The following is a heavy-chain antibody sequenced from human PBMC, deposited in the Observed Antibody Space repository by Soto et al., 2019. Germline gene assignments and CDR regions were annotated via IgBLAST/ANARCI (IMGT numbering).Heavy chain of an antibody. CDR1: GFSISSFGYY. J-gene: IGHJ6*02. V-gene: IGHV4-31*11. D-gene: IGHD1-20*01. CDR3: ESDGAYNWNDVLKIYYYCMHV. CDR2: IYCSGST. Sequence: TLSLTCAVSGFSISSFGYYWGCIRQRPGKGPEVIGYIYCSGSTYYNPSLRSRVTISVDTSKNQFSLKLSSVTAADTAVYYCESDGAYNWNDVLKIYYYCMHVSGQRTTVT.